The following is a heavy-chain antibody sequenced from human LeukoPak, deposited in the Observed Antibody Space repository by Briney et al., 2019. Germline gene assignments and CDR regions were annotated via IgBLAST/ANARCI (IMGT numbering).Heavy chain of an antibody. CDR3: ARSPYPRYSSGWYVY. CDR1: GYTFTTYG. J-gene: IGHJ4*02. D-gene: IGHD6-19*01. CDR2: ISAYNGNT. V-gene: IGHV1-18*01. Sequence: ASVKVSCKASGYTFTTYGITWVRQAPGQGLEWMGWISAYNGNTNYAQKLQGRVTMTTDTSTSTAYMELRSLTSDDTAVYYCARSPYPRYSSGWYVYWGQGTLVTVSS.